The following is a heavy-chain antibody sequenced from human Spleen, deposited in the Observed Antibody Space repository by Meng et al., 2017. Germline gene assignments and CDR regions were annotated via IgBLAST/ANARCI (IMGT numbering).Heavy chain of an antibody. V-gene: IGHV3-66*02. CDR1: GFTFSRHA. Sequence: GGSLRLSCAASGFTFSRHAMNWVRQAPGKGLEWVSVIYSGGNTYYADSVKGRFTISRDNSKNTVFLNINSLRPEDTAVYYYARSPIDKYDISALTLDYWGQGTLVTVSS. CDR3: ARSPIDKYDISALTLDY. J-gene: IGHJ4*02. D-gene: IGHD3-22*01. CDR2: IYSGGNT.